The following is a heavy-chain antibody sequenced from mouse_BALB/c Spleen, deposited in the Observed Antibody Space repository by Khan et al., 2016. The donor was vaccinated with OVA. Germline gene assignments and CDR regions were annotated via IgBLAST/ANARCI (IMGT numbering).Heavy chain of an antibody. V-gene: IGHV9-3-1*01. CDR2: INTYTGEP. Sequence: QIQLVQSGPELKKPGETVKISCKASGYTFTNYVMNWVKQSPGKGLKWMGWINTYTGEPTYADDFKGRFAFSLETSASTAYLQINSLKNEDTATYFCVRGNGGYWGQGTTLTVSS. J-gene: IGHJ2*01. CDR3: VRGNGGY. CDR1: GYTFTNYV.